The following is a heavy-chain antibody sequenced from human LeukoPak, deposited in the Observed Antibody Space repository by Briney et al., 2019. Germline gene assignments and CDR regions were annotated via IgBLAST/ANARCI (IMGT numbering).Heavy chain of an antibody. Sequence: ASVTVSCKASGYTFTGYYMHWVRQAPGQGLEWMGWINPNSGGTNYAQKFQGRVTMTRDRSINTAYMELSRLGSDDTAVYFCARGDVVVPAATEYYFDYWGQGTLVTVSS. CDR3: ARGDVVVPAATEYYFDY. J-gene: IGHJ4*02. CDR2: INPNSGGT. CDR1: GYTFTGYY. D-gene: IGHD2-2*01. V-gene: IGHV1-2*02.